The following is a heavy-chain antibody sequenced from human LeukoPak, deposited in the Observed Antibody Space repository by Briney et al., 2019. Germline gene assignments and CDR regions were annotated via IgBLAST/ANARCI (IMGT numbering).Heavy chain of an antibody. CDR2: VYHSGST. CDR3: ARSSLGDYYDSTGYTLYY. J-gene: IGHJ4*02. D-gene: IGHD3-22*01. Sequence: PSQTLSLTCAVSGGSISSGGYSWGWIRQPPGKGLEWIGYVYHSGSTYYNPSLKSRVTISVDRSKNQFSLKLSSVTAADTAVYYCARSSLGDYYDSTGYTLYYWGRGTLVTVSS. CDR1: GGSISSGGYS. V-gene: IGHV4-30-2*01.